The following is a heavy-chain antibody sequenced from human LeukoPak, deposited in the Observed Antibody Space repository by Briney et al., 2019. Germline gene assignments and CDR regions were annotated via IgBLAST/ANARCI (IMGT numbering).Heavy chain of an antibody. D-gene: IGHD6-19*01. J-gene: IGHJ4*02. CDR1: GGSISSYY. CDR2: IYYSGST. V-gene: IGHV4-59*08. CDR3: ASHLSGYSSGWYYFDY. Sequence: SETLSLTCTVSGGSISSYYRSWIRQPPGKGLEWIGYIYYSGSTNYNPSLKSRVTISVDTSKNQFSLKLSSVTAADTAVYYCASHLSGYSSGWYYFDYWGQGTLVTVSS.